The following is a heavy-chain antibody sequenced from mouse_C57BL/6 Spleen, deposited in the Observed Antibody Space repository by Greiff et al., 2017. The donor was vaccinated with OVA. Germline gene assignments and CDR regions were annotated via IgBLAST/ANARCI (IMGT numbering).Heavy chain of an antibody. Sequence: VQLQQSGPGLVKPSQSLSLTCSVTGYSITSGYYWNWIRQFPGNKLEWMGYISYDGSNNYNPSLKNRISITRDTSKNQFFLKLNSVTTEDTATYYCARERDDYDGYYYAMDYWGQGTSVTVSS. D-gene: IGHD2-4*01. V-gene: IGHV3-6*01. CDR2: ISYDGSN. J-gene: IGHJ4*01. CDR1: GYSITSGYY. CDR3: ARERDDYDGYYYAMDY.